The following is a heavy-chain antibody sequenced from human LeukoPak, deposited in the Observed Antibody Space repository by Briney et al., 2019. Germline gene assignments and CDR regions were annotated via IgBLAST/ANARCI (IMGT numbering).Heavy chain of an antibody. CDR3: AKGVGYYYYMDV. Sequence: GGSLRLSCAASGFTFRSYAMSWVRLAPGKGLEWVSATTGSGGSTYYADSVKGRFTISRDNSKKTLYLRMNSMRAEDTAVYYCAKGVGYYYYMDVWGKGTTVTVSS. CDR1: GFTFRSYA. V-gene: IGHV3-23*01. J-gene: IGHJ6*03. CDR2: TTGSGGST.